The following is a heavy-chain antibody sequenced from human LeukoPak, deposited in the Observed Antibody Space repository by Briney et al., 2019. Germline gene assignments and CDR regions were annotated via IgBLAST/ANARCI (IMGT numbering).Heavy chain of an antibody. V-gene: IGHV3-30*15. CDR3: ARDSGSGYYDSSGSFFDY. J-gene: IGHJ4*02. Sequence: GGSLRLSCAASGFSFSTYAMPWVRQAPGKGLEWVAVISDDGSDKYYADSVKGRFTISRDNSKNTLYLQMSSLRAEDTAVYYCARDSGSGYYDSSGSFFDYWGQGTLVTVSS. CDR1: GFSFSTYA. CDR2: ISDDGSDK. D-gene: IGHD3-22*01.